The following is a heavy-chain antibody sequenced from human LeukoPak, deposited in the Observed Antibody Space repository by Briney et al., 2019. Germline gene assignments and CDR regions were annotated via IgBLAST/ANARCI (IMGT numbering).Heavy chain of an antibody. CDR2: IYYSGNT. CDR1: GVSISSSNSY. Sequence: SETLSLTCTVSGVSISSSNSYWGWIRQPPGKGLEWIGSIYYSGNTYYNASLKSQVSISIDTSKNQFSLRLTSVTAADTAVYYCATGSYGSGSKTFDYWGQGTLVTVSS. D-gene: IGHD3-10*01. V-gene: IGHV4-39*01. CDR3: ATGSYGSGSKTFDY. J-gene: IGHJ4*02.